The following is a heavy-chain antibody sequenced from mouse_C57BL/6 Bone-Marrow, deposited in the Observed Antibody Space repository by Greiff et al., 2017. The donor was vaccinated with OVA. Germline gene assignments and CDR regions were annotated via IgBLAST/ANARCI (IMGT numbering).Heavy chain of an antibody. V-gene: IGHV1-26*01. CDR2: INPNNGGT. CDR3: ARWDYYGSSYEAMDY. J-gene: IGHJ4*01. D-gene: IGHD1-1*01. CDR1: GYTFTDYY. Sequence: VVEPGASVKISCKASGYTFTDYYMNWVKQSHGKSLEWIGDINPNNGGTSYNQKFKGKATLTVDKSSSTAYMELRSLTSGDSAVYYCARWDYYGSSYEAMDYWGQGTSVTVSS.